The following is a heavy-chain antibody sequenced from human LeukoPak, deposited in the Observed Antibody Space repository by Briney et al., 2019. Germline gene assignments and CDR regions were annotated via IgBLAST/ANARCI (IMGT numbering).Heavy chain of an antibody. D-gene: IGHD5-18*01. CDR3: AKDRVQLWSEYYFDY. J-gene: IGHJ4*02. CDR1: GFTFSSYG. Sequence: GGSLRLSCAASGFTFSSYGMHWVRQAPGKGLEWVAVISYDGSNKHYADSVKGRFTISRDNSKNTLYLQMNSLRAEDTAVYYCAKDRVQLWSEYYFDYWGQGTLVTVSS. CDR2: ISYDGSNK. V-gene: IGHV3-30*18.